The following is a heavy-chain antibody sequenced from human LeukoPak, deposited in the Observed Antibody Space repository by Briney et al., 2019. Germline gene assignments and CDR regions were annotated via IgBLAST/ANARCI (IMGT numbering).Heavy chain of an antibody. Sequence: SQTLSLTCTVSGGSISSGGYYWSWIRQHPGKGLEWIGYIYYSGSTYYNPSLKRRVTISVDTSKNQFSLKLSSLTAADTAVYYCASWSPSSSSGFDYWGQGTLVTVSS. V-gene: IGHV4-31*03. CDR3: ASWSPSSSSGFDY. CDR2: IYYSGST. CDR1: GGSISSGGYY. J-gene: IGHJ4*02. D-gene: IGHD6-6*01.